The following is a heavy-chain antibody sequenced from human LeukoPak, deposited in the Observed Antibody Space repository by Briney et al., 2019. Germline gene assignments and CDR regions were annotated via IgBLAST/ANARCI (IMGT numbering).Heavy chain of an antibody. CDR1: GGSISSGGYY. J-gene: IGHJ1*01. V-gene: IGHV4-30-2*01. CDR2: IYHSGST. Sequence: PSETLSLTCTVSGGSISSGGYYWSWIRQPPGKGLEWIGYIYHSGSTNYNPSLKSRVTISVDKSKNQFSLKLSSVTAADTAVYYCASIVATSSAEYFQHWGQGTLVTVSS. D-gene: IGHD5-12*01. CDR3: ASIVATSSAEYFQH.